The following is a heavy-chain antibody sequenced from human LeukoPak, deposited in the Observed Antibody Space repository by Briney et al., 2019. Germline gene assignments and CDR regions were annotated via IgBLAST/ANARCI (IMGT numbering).Heavy chain of an antibody. J-gene: IGHJ3*02. D-gene: IGHD2-21*02. V-gene: IGHV5-51*01. CDR3: ARRIFCGGDCYSAFDI. CDR2: IYPGDSDT. Sequence: GSLKISCKGSGDSFTSYWIGWVRQMPGKGLGWMGIIYPGDSDTRYSPSFQGQVTLSADKTISTAYLQCSRLKASDTAMYYCARRIFCGGDCYSAFDIWGQGTMVTVSS. CDR1: GDSFTSYW.